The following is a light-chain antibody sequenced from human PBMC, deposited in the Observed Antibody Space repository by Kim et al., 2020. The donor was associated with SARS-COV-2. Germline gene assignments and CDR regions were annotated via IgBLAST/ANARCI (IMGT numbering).Light chain of an antibody. Sequence: SASVGDRVSITCRASKGISSALAWYQQKPGKAPKLLIYGASSLESAVPSRFSGSGSGTEFTLTISSLQPDDVATYYCQQYSIYWTFGQGTKVDIK. CDR2: GAS. CDR1: KGISSA. CDR3: QQYSIYWT. V-gene: IGKV1-13*02. J-gene: IGKJ1*01.